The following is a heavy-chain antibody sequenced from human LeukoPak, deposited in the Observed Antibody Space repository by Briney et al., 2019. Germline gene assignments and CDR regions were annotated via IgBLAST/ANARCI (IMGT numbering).Heavy chain of an antibody. CDR2: ISSSSSYI. J-gene: IGHJ6*02. Sequence: GGSLRLFCAASGFTFSSYSMNWVRQAPGKGLEWVSSISSSSSYIYYADSVKGRFTISRDNAKNSLYLQMNSLRAEDTAVYYCARDSGAIDYYGMDVWGQGTTVTVSS. CDR1: GFTFSSYS. D-gene: IGHD1-26*01. CDR3: ARDSGAIDYYGMDV. V-gene: IGHV3-21*01.